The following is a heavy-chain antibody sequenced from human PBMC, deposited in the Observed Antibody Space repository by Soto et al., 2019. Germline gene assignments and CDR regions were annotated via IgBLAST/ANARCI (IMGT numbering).Heavy chain of an antibody. CDR2: IDYSGST. J-gene: IGHJ6*02. Sequence: PSETLTLSCTVSGCTISSYYWSWIRQPPGKGLEWIVYIDYSGSTNYNPSLKSRVTISVDTSKNQFSLKLSSVTAADTAVYYCAGDRDSSSWYRYGMDVWGQGTTVTVAS. V-gene: IGHV4-59*01. CDR3: AGDRDSSSWYRYGMDV. D-gene: IGHD6-13*01. CDR1: GCTISSYY.